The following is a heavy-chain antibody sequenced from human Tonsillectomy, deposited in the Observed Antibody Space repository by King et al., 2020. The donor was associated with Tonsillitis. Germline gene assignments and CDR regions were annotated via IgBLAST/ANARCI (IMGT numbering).Heavy chain of an antibody. CDR1: GGTFSSYA. CDR3: ARDGYSNYNDY. J-gene: IGHJ4*02. D-gene: IGHD4-11*01. V-gene: IGHV1-69*09. Sequence: QLVQSGAEVKKPGSSVKVSCKASGGTFSSYAISWVRQAPGQGLEWMGRIIPILGIANYAQKFQSRVTITADISTSTAHMELSSLRSDDTAVYYCARDGYSNYNDYWGQGTLVTVSS. CDR2: IIPILGIA.